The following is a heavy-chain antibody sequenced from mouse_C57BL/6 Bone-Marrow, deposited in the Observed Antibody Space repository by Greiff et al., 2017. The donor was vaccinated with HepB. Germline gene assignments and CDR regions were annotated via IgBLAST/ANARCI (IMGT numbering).Heavy chain of an antibody. Sequence: EVKLQESGGDLVKPGGSLKLSCAASGFTFSSYGMSWVRQTPDKRLEWVATISSGGSYTYYPDSVKGRFTISRDNAKNTLYLQMSSLKSEDTAMYYCATGVFAYWGQGTLVTVSA. CDR2: ISSGGSYT. CDR3: ATGVFAY. D-gene: IGHD4-1*01. J-gene: IGHJ3*01. V-gene: IGHV5-6*01. CDR1: GFTFSSYG.